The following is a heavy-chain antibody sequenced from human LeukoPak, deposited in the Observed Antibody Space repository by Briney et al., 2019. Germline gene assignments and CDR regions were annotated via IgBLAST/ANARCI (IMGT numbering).Heavy chain of an antibody. J-gene: IGHJ4*02. D-gene: IGHD3-22*01. Sequence: PGGSLRLSCAASGFTFTNFAMSWVRQAPGKGLEWVSVISGGGPSTYYADSVEGRFTISRDNFKNTLYLQVNSLRAEDTAVYYCAKDYSGGYYYLDYWGQGTLVTVSS. CDR1: GFTFTNFA. V-gene: IGHV3-23*01. CDR3: AKDYSGGYYYLDY. CDR2: ISGGGPST.